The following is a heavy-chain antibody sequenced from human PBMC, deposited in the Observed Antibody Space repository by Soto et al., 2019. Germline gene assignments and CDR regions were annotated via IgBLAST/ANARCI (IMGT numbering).Heavy chain of an antibody. V-gene: IGHV4-31*03. CDR1: GDSISSGGYY. CDR2: IYYSGST. CDR3: AASCVGCGGFNYYGMDV. Sequence: QVQLQESGPGLVKPSQTLSLTCTVSGDSISSGGYYWSWIRQHPVKGLEWIGYIYYSGSTYYNPSLTSRVTISVETSKHQLSLKLSSVTGADTAVYYCAASCVGCGGFNYYGMDVWGPGTTVTFSS. J-gene: IGHJ6*02. D-gene: IGHD2-21*01.